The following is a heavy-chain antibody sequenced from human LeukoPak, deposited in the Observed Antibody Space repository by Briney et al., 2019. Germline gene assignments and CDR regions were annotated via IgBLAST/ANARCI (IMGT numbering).Heavy chain of an antibody. CDR1: GFTFNAYT. J-gene: IGHJ4*02. D-gene: IGHD1-26*01. CDR2: LSSSRDYV. CDR3: ARGLVGAAFDY. Sequence: GGSLRLSCGASGFTFNAYTMHWVRQVPGKGLEWVSSLSSSRDYVFYADSVKGRFTIFRDNANQSLDLEMSSLRGEDTAIYYCARGLVGAAFDYWGRGTLVTVSS. V-gene: IGHV3-21*01.